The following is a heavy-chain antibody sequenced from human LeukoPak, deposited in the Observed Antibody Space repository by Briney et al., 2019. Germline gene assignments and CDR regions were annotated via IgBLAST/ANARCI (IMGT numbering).Heavy chain of an antibody. D-gene: IGHD3/OR15-3a*01. CDR2: IYYSGST. V-gene: IGHV4-30-4*01. Sequence: SQTLSLTCTVSGGSISSGDYYWSWIRQPPGKSLEWIGYIYYSGSTYYNPSLKSRVTISVDTSKNQFSLKLSSVTAADTAVYYCARGELVIKPYYYYGMDVWGKGTTVTVSS. CDR3: ARGELVIKPYYYYGMDV. CDR1: GGSISSGDYY. J-gene: IGHJ6*04.